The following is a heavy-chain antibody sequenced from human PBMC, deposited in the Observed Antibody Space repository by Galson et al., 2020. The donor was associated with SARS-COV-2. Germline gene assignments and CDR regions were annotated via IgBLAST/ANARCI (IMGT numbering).Heavy chain of an antibody. Sequence: GGSLRLSCAASGFTFSSSAMHWVRQAPGKGLEWVAVISYDGSNKYYADSVKGRFTISRDNSKNTLYLQMNSLRAEDTAVYYCAREHHSGYDYGFDYWGQGTLVTVSS. J-gene: IGHJ4*02. V-gene: IGHV3-30*04. D-gene: IGHD5-12*01. CDR2: ISYDGSNK. CDR3: AREHHSGYDYGFDY. CDR1: GFTFSSSA.